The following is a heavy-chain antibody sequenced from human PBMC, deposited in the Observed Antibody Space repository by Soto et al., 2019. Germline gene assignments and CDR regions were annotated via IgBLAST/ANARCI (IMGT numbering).Heavy chain of an antibody. Sequence: QVQLVESGGGVVQPGRSLRLSCAASGFTFSSYGMHWVRQAPGKGLEWVAVISYDGSNKYYADSVKGRFTISRDNSKNTTXLQMNSLRAEDTAVYYCAKDRARKEYYYDSSGPDYWGQGTLVTVSS. CDR1: GFTFSSYG. CDR3: AKDRARKEYYYDSSGPDY. J-gene: IGHJ4*02. V-gene: IGHV3-30*18. D-gene: IGHD3-22*01. CDR2: ISYDGSNK.